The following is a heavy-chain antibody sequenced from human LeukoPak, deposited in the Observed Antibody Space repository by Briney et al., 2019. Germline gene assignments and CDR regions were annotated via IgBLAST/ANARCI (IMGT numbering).Heavy chain of an antibody. CDR1: GGSFSGYY. CDR3: ARGEMATIEDAFDI. V-gene: IGHV4-34*01. Sequence: SETLSLTCAVYGGSFSGYYWSWIRQPPGKGLEWIGEINHSGSTNYNPSLKSRVTISVDTSKNQFSLKLSSVTAADTAVYYCARGEMATIEDAFDIWGQGTLVTVSS. D-gene: IGHD5-24*01. J-gene: IGHJ4*02. CDR2: INHSGST.